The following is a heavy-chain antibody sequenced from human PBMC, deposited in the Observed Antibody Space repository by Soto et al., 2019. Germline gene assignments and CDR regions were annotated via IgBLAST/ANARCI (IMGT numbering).Heavy chain of an antibody. CDR1: GYTFTTYT. Sequence: QVQLVQAGAEVKKPGASVTVSCTASGYTFTTYTLLWVRQAPGQRLEWMAWINPGNGDTKYSQNFQGRVTATRDTSASTAYMEMSSLRSEDTATYYCARQQPGFQIGWAWALDIWGQGTMVTVSS. CDR3: ARQQPGFQIGWAWALDI. J-gene: IGHJ3*02. D-gene: IGHD1-26*01. CDR2: INPGNGDT. V-gene: IGHV1-3*01.